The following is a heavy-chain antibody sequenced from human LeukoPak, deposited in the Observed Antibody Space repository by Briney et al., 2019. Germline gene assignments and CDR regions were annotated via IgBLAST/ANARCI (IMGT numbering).Heavy chain of an antibody. Sequence: PSETLSLTCTVSGYSISSGYYWGWIRQPPGKGLEWTGSIYHSGSTYYNPSLKGRVTISVDTSKNQFSLKLSSVTAADTAVYYCARARGPRDAFDIWGQGTMVAVSS. CDR1: GYSISSGYY. CDR3: ARARGPRDAFDI. CDR2: IYHSGST. V-gene: IGHV4-38-2*02. J-gene: IGHJ3*02.